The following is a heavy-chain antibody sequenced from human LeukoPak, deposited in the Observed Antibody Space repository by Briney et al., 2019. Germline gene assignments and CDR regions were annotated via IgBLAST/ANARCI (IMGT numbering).Heavy chain of an antibody. CDR1: GYTFTSYG. J-gene: IGHJ5*02. Sequence: ASVKVSPKASGYTFTSYGISLVRQAPGQGLDWMGWISAYHGNTNYAQKLQGRVTMATDTSTSTAYMELRSLRSDDTAVYYCARDLDVARGLFDPWGQGTLVTVSS. CDR3: ARDLDVARGLFDP. CDR2: ISAYHGNT. D-gene: IGHD3-10*01. V-gene: IGHV1-18*01.